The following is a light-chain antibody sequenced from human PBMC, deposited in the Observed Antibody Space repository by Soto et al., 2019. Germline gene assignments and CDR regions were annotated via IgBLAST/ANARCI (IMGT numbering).Light chain of an antibody. J-gene: IGLJ2*01. Sequence: QSVLTQPPSASGTPGQRVTISCSGTNPNRGFNTVNWYQHVPGTAPKLLIFSNNHRPSGVPDRFSGSKFGTSASLDISGLQSGDEADYYCSTWDNDLNGPVFGGGTKVTVL. CDR1: NPNRGFNT. V-gene: IGLV1-44*01. CDR3: STWDNDLNGPV. CDR2: SNN.